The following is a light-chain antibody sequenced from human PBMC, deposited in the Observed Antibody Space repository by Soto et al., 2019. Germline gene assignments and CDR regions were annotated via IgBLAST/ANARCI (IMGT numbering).Light chain of an antibody. J-gene: IGKJ5*01. CDR3: QQYGSSPIT. CDR1: QSVSSNH. Sequence: EIVLTQSPGTLSLSPGERATLSCRASQSVSSNHLAWYQQKPGQAPRLLIYDASSRATGIPDRFSGSGSGRDFTLTISRLEPEDFAVYYCQQYGSSPITFGQGTRLEIK. V-gene: IGKV3-20*01. CDR2: DAS.